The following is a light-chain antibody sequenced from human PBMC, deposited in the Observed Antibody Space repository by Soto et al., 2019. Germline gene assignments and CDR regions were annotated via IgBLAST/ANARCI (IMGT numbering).Light chain of an antibody. V-gene: IGKV3-20*01. CDR3: QQYGSSGT. CDR2: GAS. Sequence: EIGRTHSPGTLSVSPLERATLSGRASQSVSNHYSAWYQQTPGQAPRLLIYGASNRATGIPDRFSGSGSGTDFTLTISRLEPEDFAVYSCQQYGSSGTFGQGTKVDIK. CDR1: QSVSNHY. J-gene: IGKJ1*01.